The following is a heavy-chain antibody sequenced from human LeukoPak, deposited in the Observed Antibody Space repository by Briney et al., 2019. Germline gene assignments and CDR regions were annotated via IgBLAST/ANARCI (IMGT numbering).Heavy chain of an antibody. CDR1: GGSISSSSYY. J-gene: IGHJ4*02. Sequence: SETLSLTCTVSGGSISSSSYYWGWIRQPPGKGLEWIGSIYYSGSTYYNPSLKSRVTISVDTSKNQFSLKLSSVTAADTAVYYCASQFGGPSEGFDYWGQGTLVTVSS. CDR2: IYYSGST. CDR3: ASQFGGPSEGFDY. D-gene: IGHD3-16*01. V-gene: IGHV4-39*01.